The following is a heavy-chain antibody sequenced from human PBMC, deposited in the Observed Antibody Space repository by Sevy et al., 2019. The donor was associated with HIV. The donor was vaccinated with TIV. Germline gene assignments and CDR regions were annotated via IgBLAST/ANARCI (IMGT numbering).Heavy chain of an antibody. D-gene: IGHD1-26*01. CDR1: GGSITSLY. Sequence: SETLSITCTVSGGSITSLYWNWIRQPPGKGLEWIANIYYNGHINYNPSLKSRVTLSLDTSKNQFSLRPSSVTAADTAMYYCAGENAWGRGYSWGQGTLVTVSS. J-gene: IGHJ4*02. CDR2: IYYNGHI. V-gene: IGHV4-59*08. CDR3: AGENAWGRGYS.